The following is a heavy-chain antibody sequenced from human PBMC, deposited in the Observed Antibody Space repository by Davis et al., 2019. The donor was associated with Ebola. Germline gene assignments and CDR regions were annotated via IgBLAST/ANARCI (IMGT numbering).Heavy chain of an antibody. CDR2: IYYSGST. CDR3: ARGPDSSSHYYGMDV. Sequence: SETLSLTCTVSGGSISSYYWSWIRQPPGKGLDWIGNIYYSGSTYYNPSLKSRVTISVDTSKNQFSLKLSSVTAADTAVYYCARGPDSSSHYYGMDVWGKGTTVTVSS. D-gene: IGHD6-6*01. CDR1: GGSISSYY. V-gene: IGHV4-59*04. J-gene: IGHJ6*04.